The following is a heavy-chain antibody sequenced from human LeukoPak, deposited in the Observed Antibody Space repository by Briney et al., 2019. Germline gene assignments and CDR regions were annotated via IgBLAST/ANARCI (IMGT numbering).Heavy chain of an antibody. CDR2: ISWNSGSI. Sequence: GGSLRLSCAASGFTFDVYAMHWVRQAPGKGLEWVSGISWNSGSIGYADSVKGRFTISRDNAKNSLYLQMNSLRAEDTALYYCAKDLYGVTTTNFDYWGQGTLVTVSS. CDR3: AKDLYGVTTTNFDY. CDR1: GFTFDVYA. D-gene: IGHD4-17*01. J-gene: IGHJ4*02. V-gene: IGHV3-9*01.